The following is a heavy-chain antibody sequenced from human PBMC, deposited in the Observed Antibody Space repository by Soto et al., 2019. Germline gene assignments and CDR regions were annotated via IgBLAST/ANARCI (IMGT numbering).Heavy chain of an antibody. CDR3: AKGQGAIVAIKFDY. V-gene: IGHV3-30-3*01. J-gene: IGHJ4*02. D-gene: IGHD5-12*01. CDR1: GFSFSSYG. Sequence: GGSLRLSCAASGFSFSSYGMHWVRQAPGKGLEWVAVISYDGSKKYYTDSVKGRFTISRDKAKNSLYLQMNSLRAEDTALYYCAKGQGAIVAIKFDYWGQGTLVTVSS. CDR2: ISYDGSKK.